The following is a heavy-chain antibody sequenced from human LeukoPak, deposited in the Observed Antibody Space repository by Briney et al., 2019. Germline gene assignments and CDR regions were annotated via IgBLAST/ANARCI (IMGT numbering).Heavy chain of an antibody. J-gene: IGHJ6*03. Sequence: GGSLRLSCAASGFTVNSNYMSWVRQAPGKGLEWVSVIYSGGSTYYADSVKGRFTISRENSKNTLYLQMNSLRAEDTAVYYCARAYSSSWYECYYYMDVWGKGTTVTVSS. CDR1: GFTVNSNY. CDR3: ARAYSSSWYECYYYMDV. D-gene: IGHD6-13*01. V-gene: IGHV3-66*02. CDR2: IYSGGST.